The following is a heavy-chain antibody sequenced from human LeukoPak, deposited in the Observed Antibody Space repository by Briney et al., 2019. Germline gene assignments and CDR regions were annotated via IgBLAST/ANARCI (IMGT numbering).Heavy chain of an antibody. D-gene: IGHD3-22*01. CDR2: IKQDGSEK. J-gene: IGHJ5*02. CDR1: GFTFTRNA. V-gene: IGHV3-7*04. Sequence: GGSLRLSCAASGFTFTRNAMAWVRQAPGKGLEWVANIKQDGSEKYYVDSVKGRFTISRDNAKNSLYLQMNSLRAEDTAVYYCAKGFSPYYDSSEGWFDPWGQGTLVTVSS. CDR3: AKGFSPYYDSSEGWFDP.